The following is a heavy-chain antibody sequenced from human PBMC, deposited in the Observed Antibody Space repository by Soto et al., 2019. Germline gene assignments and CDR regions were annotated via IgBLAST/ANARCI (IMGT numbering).Heavy chain of an antibody. Sequence: SGPTLVNPTQTLTLTCTFSGFSLSTSGVGVGWIRQPPGKALEWLAIIYWDDDKRYSPSLKSRLTITKDISKNQAVLTMSNVDPLDTATYYLVPCLGYNSMSFDFWGQXTLVIGSS. D-gene: IGHD1-1*01. CDR2: IYWDDDK. CDR1: GFSLSTSGVG. J-gene: IGHJ4*02. V-gene: IGHV2-5*02. CDR3: VPCLGYNSMSFDF.